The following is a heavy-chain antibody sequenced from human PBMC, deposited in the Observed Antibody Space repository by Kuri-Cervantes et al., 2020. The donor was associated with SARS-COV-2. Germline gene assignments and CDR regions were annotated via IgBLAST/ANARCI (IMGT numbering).Heavy chain of an antibody. CDR1: GFTVSDYY. CDR2: ISRSGSYT. V-gene: IGHV3-11*01. J-gene: IGHJ3*02. CDR3: ARVDHTLGRGDAIDI. D-gene: IGHD2-15*01. Sequence: GESLKISCAASGFTVSDYYMNWIRQAPGKGLEWVSYISRSGSYTYYADSVRGRFTVSRDNAKSTAYLQMNSLRAEDTALYYCARVDHTLGRGDAIDIWGQGTMVTVSS.